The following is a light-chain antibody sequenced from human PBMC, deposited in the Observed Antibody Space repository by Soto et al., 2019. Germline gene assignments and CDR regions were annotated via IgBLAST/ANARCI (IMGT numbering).Light chain of an antibody. V-gene: IGKV3-15*01. CDR2: DAS. J-gene: IGKJ1*01. CDR1: ENVYGN. CDR3: QSYGSSRT. Sequence: EIVMTQSPATLSVSPGERATLSCRASENVYGNVAWYQQKPGQAPSLLIYDASTRATDIPARFSGSGSGTEFTLTISSLQSADCAIYFCQSYGSSRTFGHGTKVDI.